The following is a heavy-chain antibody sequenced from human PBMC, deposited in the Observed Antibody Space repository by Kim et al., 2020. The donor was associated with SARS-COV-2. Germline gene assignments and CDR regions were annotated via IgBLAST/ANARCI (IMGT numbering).Heavy chain of an antibody. CDR1: GGSISSGSYY. D-gene: IGHD3-10*01. Sequence: SETLSLTCTVSGGSISSGSYYWSWIRQPAGKGLEWIGRIYTSGSTNYNPSLKSRVTISVDTSKNQFSLKLSSGTAADTAVYYCARGRYGSGSYLFDYWGQGTLVTVSS. CDR2: IYTSGST. V-gene: IGHV4-61*02. J-gene: IGHJ4*02. CDR3: ARGRYGSGSYLFDY.